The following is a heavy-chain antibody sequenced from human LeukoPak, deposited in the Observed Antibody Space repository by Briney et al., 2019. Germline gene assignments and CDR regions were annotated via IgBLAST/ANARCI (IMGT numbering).Heavy chain of an antibody. CDR2: IYYSGST. Sequence: SETLSLTCTVSGGSISSYYWSWIRQPPGKELEWIGYIYYSGSTKYNPSLKSRVTMSVDTSKNQFSLNLNSVTAADTAVYYCARHQSTFYYFDYWGQGTLVTVSS. D-gene: IGHD5/OR15-5a*01. V-gene: IGHV4-59*08. J-gene: IGHJ4*02. CDR1: GGSISSYY. CDR3: ARHQSTFYYFDY.